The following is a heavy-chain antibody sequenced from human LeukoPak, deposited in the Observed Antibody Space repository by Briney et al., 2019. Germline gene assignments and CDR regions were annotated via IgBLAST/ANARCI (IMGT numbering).Heavy chain of an antibody. CDR2: ISSSGSTI. CDR1: GFTFSDYY. V-gene: IGHV3-11*01. CDR3: ARDSGYCSSTSCYDEVFDY. Sequence: GGSLRLSCAASGFTFSDYYMSWIRQAPGKGLEWVSYISSSGSTIYYADSVKGRFTISRDNAKNSLYLQMNSLRAEDTAVYYCARDSGYCSSTSCYDEVFDYWGQGTLVTVSS. J-gene: IGHJ4*02. D-gene: IGHD2-2*01.